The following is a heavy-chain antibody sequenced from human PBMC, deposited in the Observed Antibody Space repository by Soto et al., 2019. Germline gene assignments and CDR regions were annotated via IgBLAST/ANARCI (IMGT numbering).Heavy chain of an antibody. Sequence: SVKVSCKASGGTFSRNSISWVRQAPGQGLEWMGGIIPIFGTPNYAQKFQGRLTITADESTSTAYMELSSLRSDDTAVYYCARPIQFYFDTSAQSAGFDPWGQGTLVTVSS. CDR1: GGTFSRNS. CDR3: ARPIQFYFDTSAQSAGFDP. J-gene: IGHJ5*02. V-gene: IGHV1-69*13. CDR2: IIPIFGTP. D-gene: IGHD3-22*01.